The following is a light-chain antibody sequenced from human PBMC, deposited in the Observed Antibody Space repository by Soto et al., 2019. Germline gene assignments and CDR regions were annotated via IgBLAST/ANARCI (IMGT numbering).Light chain of an antibody. J-gene: IGKJ1*01. CDR3: QQYDAYWT. Sequence: DIQMTQSPSTLSASVGDRVTITCRASQSISSWLAWYQQKPGKAPKLLIYDASSLESGVPSRFSGSGSGTEITLTISSLHPDDFATYYCQQYDAYWTFGQGTKVDIK. CDR1: QSISSW. CDR2: DAS. V-gene: IGKV1-5*01.